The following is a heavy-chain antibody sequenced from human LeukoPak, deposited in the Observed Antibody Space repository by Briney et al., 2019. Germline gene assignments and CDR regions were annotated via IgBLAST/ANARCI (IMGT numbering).Heavy chain of an antibody. D-gene: IGHD2-8*01. Sequence: PSETLSLTCAVYGGSFSGYYWSWIRQPPGKGLEWIGEINHSGSTNYNPSLKSRVTISVDTSKNQFSLKLSSVTAADTAVYYCAREGIVLKVYAYDYWGQGTLVTVSS. J-gene: IGHJ4*02. CDR2: INHSGST. CDR3: AREGIVLKVYAYDY. CDR1: GGSFSGYY. V-gene: IGHV4-34*01.